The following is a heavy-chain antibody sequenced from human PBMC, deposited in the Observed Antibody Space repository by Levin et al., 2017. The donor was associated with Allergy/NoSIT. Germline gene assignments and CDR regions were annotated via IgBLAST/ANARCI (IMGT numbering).Heavy chain of an antibody. Sequence: GGSLRLSCAAAGFTFRDYCMTWVRQTPGRGLEWVANIDQHGSQKYYVDSVKGRFTISRDNDKNTVDLQMNYLRDDDTAVYYCARNLRGNSADDAFDVWGHGTKVTFSS. CDR2: IDQHGSQK. CDR1: GFTFRDYC. CDR3: ARNLRGNSADDAFDV. D-gene: IGHD5-12*01. V-gene: IGHV3-7*03. J-gene: IGHJ3*01.